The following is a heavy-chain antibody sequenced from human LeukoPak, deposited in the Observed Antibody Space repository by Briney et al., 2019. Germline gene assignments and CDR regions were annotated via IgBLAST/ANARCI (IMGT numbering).Heavy chain of an antibody. CDR2: ISSSSSTI. V-gene: IGHV3-48*01. CDR3: AKTTTTTFDY. CDR1: GFTFSSYS. J-gene: IGHJ4*02. Sequence: GGSLRLSCAASGFTFSSYSMNWVRQAPGKGLEWVSYISSSSSTIYYADSVKGWFTISRDNSKNTLYLQMNSLRAEDTAVYYCAKTTTTTFDYWGQGTLVTVSS. D-gene: IGHD1-1*01.